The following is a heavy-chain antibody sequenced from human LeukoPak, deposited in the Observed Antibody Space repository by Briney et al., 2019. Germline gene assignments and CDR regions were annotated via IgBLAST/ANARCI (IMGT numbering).Heavy chain of an antibody. D-gene: IGHD6-13*01. CDR3: ARRGGRYSSSWYTFDY. J-gene: IGHJ4*02. CDR2: INHSGST. V-gene: IGHV4-34*01. Sequence: SETLSLTCAVSGESFSGYYWTWIRQPPGEGLQWIGEINHSGSTYYNPSLKSRVTISVDTSKNQFSLKLSSVTAADTAVYYCARRGGRYSSSWYTFDYWGQGTLVTVSS. CDR1: GESFSGYY.